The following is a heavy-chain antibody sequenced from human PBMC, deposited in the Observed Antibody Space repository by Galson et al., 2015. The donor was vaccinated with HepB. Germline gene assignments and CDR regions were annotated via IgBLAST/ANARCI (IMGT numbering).Heavy chain of an antibody. Sequence: SLRLSCAASGFTFSSYSMNWVRQAPGKGLGWVSSISSSSSYIYYADSVKGRFTISRDNAKNSLYLQMNSLRAEDTAVYYCARPIAVAGNYWGQGTLVTVSS. CDR2: ISSSSSYI. CDR1: GFTFSSYS. J-gene: IGHJ4*02. V-gene: IGHV3-21*01. D-gene: IGHD6-19*01. CDR3: ARPIAVAGNY.